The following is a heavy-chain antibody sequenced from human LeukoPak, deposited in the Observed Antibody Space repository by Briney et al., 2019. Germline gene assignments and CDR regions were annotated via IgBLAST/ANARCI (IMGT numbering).Heavy chain of an antibody. D-gene: IGHD2-2*01. CDR2: IYYSGST. CDR3: ARVRLGYCSSTSCYSKINYYYYYMDV. J-gene: IGHJ6*03. V-gene: IGHV4-39*07. Sequence: SETLSLTCTVSGGSISSSSSYWGWIRQPPGKGLEWIGSIYYSGSTNYNPSLKSRVTISVDTSKNQFSLKLSSVTAADTAVYYCARVRLGYCSSTSCYSKINYYYYYMDVWGKGTTVTVSS. CDR1: GGSISSSSSY.